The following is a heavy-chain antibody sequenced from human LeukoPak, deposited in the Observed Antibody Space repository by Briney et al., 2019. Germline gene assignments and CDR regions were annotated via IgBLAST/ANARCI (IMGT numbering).Heavy chain of an antibody. CDR1: GLTFSNYA. D-gene: IGHD6-13*01. Sequence: GGSLRLSCAASGLTFSNYAMHWVRQAPGKGLEWVAVISYDGNNKYYADSVKGRFTISRDNSKNTLYLQMNSLRAEDTAVYYCARGARYTTIWYSHDYWGQGTLVTVSS. V-gene: IGHV3-30-3*01. CDR3: ARGARYTTIWYSHDY. CDR2: ISYDGNNK. J-gene: IGHJ4*02.